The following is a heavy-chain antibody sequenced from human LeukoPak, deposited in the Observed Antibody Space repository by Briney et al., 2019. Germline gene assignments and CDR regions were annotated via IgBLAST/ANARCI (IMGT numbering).Heavy chain of an antibody. V-gene: IGHV3-73*01. D-gene: IGHD3-3*01. CDR1: GFTFSGSA. CDR3: TTARKDPTDYDFWSGHGPYYYMDV. Sequence: PGGSLRLSCAASGFTFSGSAMHWVRQASGKGLEWVGRIRSKANSYAPAYAASVKGRFTISRDDSKNTAYLQMNSLKTEDTAVYYCTTARKDPTDYDFWSGHGPYYYMDVWGKGTTVTVSS. CDR2: IRSKANSYAP. J-gene: IGHJ6*03.